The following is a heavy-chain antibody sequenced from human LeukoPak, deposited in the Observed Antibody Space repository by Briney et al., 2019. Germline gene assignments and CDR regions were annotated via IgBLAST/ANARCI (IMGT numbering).Heavy chain of an antibody. D-gene: IGHD3-3*01. J-gene: IGHJ6*03. CDR1: GGSISISSSY. CDR3: ARDMNDFWSGYPGGYMDV. CDR2: IYYSGST. Sequence: PSETLSLTCTVSGGSISISSSYWGWIRQPPGKGLEWIGSIYYSGSTYYNPSLKSRVTISVDTSKNQFSLKLSSVTAADTAVYYCARDMNDFWSGYPGGYMDVWGKGTTVTVSS. V-gene: IGHV4-39*02.